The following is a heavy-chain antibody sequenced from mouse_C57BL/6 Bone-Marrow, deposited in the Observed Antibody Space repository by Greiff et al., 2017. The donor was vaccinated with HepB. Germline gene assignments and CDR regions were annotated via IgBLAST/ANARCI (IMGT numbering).Heavy chain of an antibody. CDR2: ISDGGSYT. Sequence: EVHLVESGGGLVKPGGSLKLSCAASGFTFSSYAMSWVRQTPEKRLEWVATISDGGSYTYYPDNVKGRFTISRDNAKNNLYLQMSHLKSEDTAMYYCARDRNYEYDYWGQGTTLTVSS. J-gene: IGHJ2*01. CDR3: ARDRNYEYDY. V-gene: IGHV5-4*01. D-gene: IGHD2-4*01. CDR1: GFTFSSYA.